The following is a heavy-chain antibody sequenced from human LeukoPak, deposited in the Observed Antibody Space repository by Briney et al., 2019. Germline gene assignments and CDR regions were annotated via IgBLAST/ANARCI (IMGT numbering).Heavy chain of an antibody. CDR1: GFTFSSYA. D-gene: IGHD2-15*01. J-gene: IGHJ4*02. CDR2: ISGSGGST. V-gene: IGHV3-23*01. Sequence: GRSLRLSCAASGFTFSSYAMSWVRQAPGKGLEWVSAISGSGGSTYCADSVKGRFTISRDNSKNTLYLQMISLRAEDTAVYYCARETGYCSGSTCFYFDYWGQGTLVTVSS. CDR3: ARETGYCSGSTCFYFDY.